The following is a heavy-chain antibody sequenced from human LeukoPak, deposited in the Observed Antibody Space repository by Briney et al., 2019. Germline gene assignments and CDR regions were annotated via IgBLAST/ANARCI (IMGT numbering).Heavy chain of an antibody. Sequence: GGSLRLSCAASGFTFSSYWMSWVRQAPGKGLEWVANIKQDGSEKYYVDSVKGRFTISRDNAKNSLYLQMNSLRAEDTAVYYCARRFVYSSSHRVDYWGQGTLVTVSS. D-gene: IGHD6-6*01. V-gene: IGHV3-7*01. CDR3: ARRFVYSSSHRVDY. J-gene: IGHJ4*02. CDR2: IKQDGSEK. CDR1: GFTFSSYW.